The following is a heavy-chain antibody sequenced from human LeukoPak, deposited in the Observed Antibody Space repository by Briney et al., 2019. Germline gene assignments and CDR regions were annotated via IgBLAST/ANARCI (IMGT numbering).Heavy chain of an antibody. CDR3: AKVPPSITAAGDWLGP. Sequence: ASVKVSCKASGYTFTGYYIHWVRQAPGQGLEWMGRINPNTGGTDYAQKFQGRVTMTRDTSITTAYMELSRLTSDDTAIYYCAKVPPSITAAGDWLGPWGQGALVTVSS. CDR2: INPNTGGT. D-gene: IGHD6-13*01. CDR1: GYTFTGYY. V-gene: IGHV1-2*06. J-gene: IGHJ5*02.